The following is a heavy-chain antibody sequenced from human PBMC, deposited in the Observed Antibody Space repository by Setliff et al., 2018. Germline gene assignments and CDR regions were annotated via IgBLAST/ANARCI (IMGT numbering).Heavy chain of an antibody. CDR3: VREYSGGGLM. D-gene: IGHD6-19*01. J-gene: IGHJ3*01. CDR2: ISAYNGNT. CDR1: GYTFTSYG. V-gene: IGHV1-18*01. Sequence: ASVKVSCKASGYTFTSYGFSWVRQAPGQGLEWMGWISAYNGNTNYGQKYQGRVTMTTDTSTNTVYMELRSLRSGDTAVYFCVREYSGGGLMWGQGTMVT.